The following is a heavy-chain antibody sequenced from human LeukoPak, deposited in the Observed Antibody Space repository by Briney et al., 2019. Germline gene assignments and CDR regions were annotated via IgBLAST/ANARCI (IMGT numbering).Heavy chain of an antibody. D-gene: IGHD6-25*01. V-gene: IGHV4-59*08. CDR3: ARHYYPAAAGDY. J-gene: IGHJ4*02. CDR1: GASISYNY. CDR2: IYYSGST. Sequence: PSETLSLTCTASGASISYNYWNWIRQPPGKGLEWIGYIYYSGSTNYDSSLKSRVTISVDTSKNQFSLKLYSVTAADTAVYYCARHYYPAAAGDYWGQGTLVTVSS.